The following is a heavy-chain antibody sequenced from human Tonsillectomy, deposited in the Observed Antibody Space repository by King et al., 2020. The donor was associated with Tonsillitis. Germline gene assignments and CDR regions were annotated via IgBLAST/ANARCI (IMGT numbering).Heavy chain of an antibody. J-gene: IGHJ6*02. V-gene: IGHV3-30*18. CDR2: ISYDGINK. CDR1: GFTFSSYG. Sequence: QLVQSGGGVVQPGRSLRLSCAASGFTFSSYGMHWVRQAPGKGLEWAAVISYDGINKYYADSVKGRFTISRDISKNRVYLQMNSLRVEDTALYYCAKATYSGSYYGYGMDVWGQGTTVTVSS. CDR3: AKATYSGSYYGYGMDV. D-gene: IGHD1-26*01.